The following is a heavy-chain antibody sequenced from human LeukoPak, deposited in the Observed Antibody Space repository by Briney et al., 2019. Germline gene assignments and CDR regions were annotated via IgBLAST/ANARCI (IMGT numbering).Heavy chain of an antibody. D-gene: IGHD6-13*01. CDR2: IYYSGST. J-gene: IGHJ4*02. CDR1: GGSISSYY. V-gene: IGHV4-59*01. CDR3: ATLLAAAGDY. Sequence: PSETLSLTCTVSGGSISSYYWSWIRQPPGKGLEWIGYIYYSGSTNYNPSLKSRVTISVDTSRNQFSLKLSSVTAADTAVYYCATLLAAAGDYWGQGTLVTVSS.